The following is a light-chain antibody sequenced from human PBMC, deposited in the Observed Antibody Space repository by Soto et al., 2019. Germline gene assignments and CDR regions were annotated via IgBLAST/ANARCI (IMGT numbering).Light chain of an antibody. CDR3: QQYGSAIWT. V-gene: IGKV3-20*01. CDR1: PSVRRGY. J-gene: IGKJ1*01. Sequence: IVLTQSPGTLFLSPGESATLCXRARPSVRRGYLAWYQQKPGKAPRXXXACXSSMETGSPDRLSGSGSGTDFTLTISRLEPEDFAVYYCQQYGSAIWTFGQGTKVDIK. CDR2: CXS.